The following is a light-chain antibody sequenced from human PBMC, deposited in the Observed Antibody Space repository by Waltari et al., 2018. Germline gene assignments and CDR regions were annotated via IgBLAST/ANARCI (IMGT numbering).Light chain of an antibody. CDR3: QKYVNLPAT. Sequence: IVLTQSPGTLSLSPGERATLSCRASQSVGRSLAWYQKKPGQAPRLLIYDASSRATAIPDRFSGSGSGTDFSLTISRLEPEDFAVYYCQKYVNLPATFSQGTTVEIK. J-gene: IGKJ1*01. CDR1: QSVGRS. CDR2: DAS. V-gene: IGKV3-20*01.